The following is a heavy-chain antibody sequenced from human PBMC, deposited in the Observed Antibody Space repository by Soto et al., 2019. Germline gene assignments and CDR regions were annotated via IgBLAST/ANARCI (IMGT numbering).Heavy chain of an antibody. CDR1: GFTFSSYG. Sequence: GGSLRLSCAASGFTFSSYGMHWVRQAPGKGLEWVAVIWYDGSNKYYADSVKGRFTISRDNSKNTLYLQMNSLRAEDTAVYYCARDFDFWSGNDAFDIWGQGTMVTVS. CDR2: IWYDGSNK. V-gene: IGHV3-33*01. J-gene: IGHJ3*02. D-gene: IGHD3-3*01. CDR3: ARDFDFWSGNDAFDI.